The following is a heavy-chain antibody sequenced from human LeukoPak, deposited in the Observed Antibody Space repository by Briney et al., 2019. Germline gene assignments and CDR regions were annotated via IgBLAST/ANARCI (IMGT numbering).Heavy chain of an antibody. CDR3: ARPQYGSGSNRDAFDI. J-gene: IGHJ3*02. V-gene: IGHV4-59*01. CDR1: GGSISSYY. CDR2: IYYSGST. Sequence: SETLSLTCTVSGGSISSYYWSWIRQPPGKGLEWIGYIYYSGSTNYNPSLKSRVTISVDTSKNQFSLKLSSVTAADTAVYYCARPQYGSGSNRDAFDIWGQGTMVTVSS. D-gene: IGHD3-10*01.